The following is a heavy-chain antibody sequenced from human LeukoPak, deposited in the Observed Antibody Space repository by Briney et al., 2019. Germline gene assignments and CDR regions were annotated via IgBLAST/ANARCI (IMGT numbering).Heavy chain of an antibody. Sequence: ASVKVSCKASGYTFTGYYMHWVRQAPGQGLEWMGWINPNSGGTNYAQKFQGRVTMTRDTSISTTYMELSRLRSGDTAVYYCARGASGYCSGGSCYFDLPFDYWGEGTLVTVSS. CDR3: ARGASGYCSGGSCYFDLPFDY. CDR2: INPNSGGT. CDR1: GYTFTGYY. J-gene: IGHJ4*02. V-gene: IGHV1-2*02. D-gene: IGHD2-15*01.